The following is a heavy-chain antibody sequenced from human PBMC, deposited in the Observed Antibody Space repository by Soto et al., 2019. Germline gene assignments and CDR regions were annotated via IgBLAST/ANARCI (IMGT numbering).Heavy chain of an antibody. CDR1: GFTFRSYA. J-gene: IGHJ5*02. Sequence: QVQLVESGGGVVQPGRSLRLSCAASGFTFRSYAMHWVRQAPGKGLEWVASISYDEKKRYYTDSVKGRFTISRDNSKNTLDLQVSSLRAEDTAVYYCARALDTAMASKDNWFDPWGQGTLVTVSS. D-gene: IGHD5-18*01. CDR3: ARALDTAMASKDNWFDP. V-gene: IGHV3-30*04. CDR2: ISYDEKKR.